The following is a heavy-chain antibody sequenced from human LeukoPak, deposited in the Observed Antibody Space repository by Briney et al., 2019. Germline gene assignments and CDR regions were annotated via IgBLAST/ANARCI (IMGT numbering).Heavy chain of an antibody. CDR1: GFTVSSYY. V-gene: IGHV3-53*01. J-gene: IGHJ4*02. D-gene: IGHD3-22*01. CDR3: AKGPFFYYDASGYNYFDF. CDR2: IYTGGGR. Sequence: GGSLRLSCAASGFTVSSYYMNWVRQAPGKELEWVSVIYTGGGRYYADSVRGRFTISRDTSKNMVFLQMNSLRAEDTAVYYCAKGPFFYYDASGYNYFDFWGQGTLVTVSS.